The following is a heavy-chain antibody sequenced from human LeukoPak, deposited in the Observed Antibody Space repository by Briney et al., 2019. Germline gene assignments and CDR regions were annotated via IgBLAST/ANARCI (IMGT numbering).Heavy chain of an antibody. CDR1: GGSISSGGYY. CDR2: IYYSGST. Sequence: SETPSLTCTVSGGSISSGGYYWSWIRQHPGKGLEWIGYIYYSGSTYYNPSLKSRVTISVDTSKNQFSLKLSSVTAADTAVYYCARIVAGYDILTDYYPYYFDYWGQGTLVTVSS. D-gene: IGHD3-9*01. CDR3: ARIVAGYDILTDYYPYYFDY. J-gene: IGHJ4*02. V-gene: IGHV4-31*03.